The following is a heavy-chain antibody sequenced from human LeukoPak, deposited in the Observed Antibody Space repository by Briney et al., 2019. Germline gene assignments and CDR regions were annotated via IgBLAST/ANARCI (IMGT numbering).Heavy chain of an antibody. V-gene: IGHV1-2*02. CDR1: GYSFTSYW. CDR3: ARRRTGTLHDAFDI. Sequence: GYSFTSYWIGWVRQAPGQGLEWMGWINPNSGGTNYAQKFQGRVTMTRDTSISTAYMELSRLRSDDTAVYYCARRRTGTLHDAFDIWGQGTMVTVSS. D-gene: IGHD1/OR15-1a*01. CDR2: INPNSGGT. J-gene: IGHJ3*02.